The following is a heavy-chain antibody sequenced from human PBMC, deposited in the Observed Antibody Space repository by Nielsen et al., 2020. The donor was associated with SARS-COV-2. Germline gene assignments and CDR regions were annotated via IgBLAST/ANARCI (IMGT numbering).Heavy chain of an antibody. V-gene: IGHV3-15*01. CDR2: IKSKSDGGTT. Sequence: GGSLRLSCVASGFTFSKAWMGWVRRAPGRGLEWIGRIKSKSDGGTTDYAAPIRDRVFVSRDESTNTVFLQMSSLMAEDTAVYYCTTDRGVAIRPLFDSWGQGTRVTVSS. D-gene: IGHD3-3*01. CDR3: TTDRGVAIRPLFDS. J-gene: IGHJ4*02. CDR1: GFTFSKAW.